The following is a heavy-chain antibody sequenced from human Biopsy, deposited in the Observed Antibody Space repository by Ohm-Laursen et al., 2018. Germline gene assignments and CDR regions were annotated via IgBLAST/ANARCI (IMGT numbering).Heavy chain of an antibody. D-gene: IGHD2-2*01. V-gene: IGHV1-2*02. CDR3: TRARRHCSGTCSRWYFDL. CDR1: GYTFTGFS. J-gene: IGHJ2*01. Sequence: SVKVSCKPSGYTFTGFSVHWVRQAPGQGLEWMGWINPKSGDTNYPQNFQGRVSMTRDTSISTTYMDLSRLRSDDAAVDFCTRARRHCSGTCSRWYFDLWGRGTLVTVSS. CDR2: INPKSGDT.